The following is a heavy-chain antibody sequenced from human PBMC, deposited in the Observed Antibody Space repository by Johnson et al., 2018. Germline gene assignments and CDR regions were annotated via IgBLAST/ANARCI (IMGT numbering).Heavy chain of an antibody. CDR2: ISGSGGST. Sequence: EVQLLESGGGLVPPGGSLRLSCAASGFTFSSYAMSWVRQAPGKGLEWVSAISGSGGSTYYADSVKGRFTISRDNSKNKLYLQMNSLRAEDTAVYYCAREYYYDSSCYYDAFDIWGQGTMVTVSS. CDR3: AREYYYDSSCYYDAFDI. CDR1: GFTFSSYA. D-gene: IGHD3-22*01. J-gene: IGHJ3*02. V-gene: IGHV3-23*01.